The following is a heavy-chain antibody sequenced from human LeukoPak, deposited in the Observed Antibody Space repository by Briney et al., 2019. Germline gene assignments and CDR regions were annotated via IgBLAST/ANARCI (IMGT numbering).Heavy chain of an antibody. J-gene: IGHJ6*03. Sequence: PGGSLRLSCAASGFTFSSYSMNWVRQAPGKGLEWVSSISSSSSYIYYADSVKGRFTISRDNAKNSLYLQMNSLRAEDTAVYYCARVVTTSYYYYYYYMDVWGKGTTVTVSS. CDR2: ISSSSSYI. V-gene: IGHV3-21*01. CDR1: GFTFSSYS. CDR3: ARVVTTSYYYYYYYMDV. D-gene: IGHD4-11*01.